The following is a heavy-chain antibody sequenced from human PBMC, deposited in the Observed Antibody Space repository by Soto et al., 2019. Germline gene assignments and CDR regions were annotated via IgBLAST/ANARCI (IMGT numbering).Heavy chain of an antibody. Sequence: EVPLVESGGGLVKPGGSLRLSCAASGFTFSNAWMSWVRQAPGKGLEWLGRIKTKTDGETTDYVAPVKGRFTISRDDSKNTVYLQMNSLKTEDTAVYYCTTGTQPKWGQGTLVTVSS. CDR1: GFTFSNAW. J-gene: IGHJ4*02. CDR2: IKTKTDGETT. D-gene: IGHD6-13*01. CDR3: TTGTQPK. V-gene: IGHV3-15*01.